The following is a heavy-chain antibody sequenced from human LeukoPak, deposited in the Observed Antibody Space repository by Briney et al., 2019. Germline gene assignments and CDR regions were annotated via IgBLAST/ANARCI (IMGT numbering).Heavy chain of an antibody. V-gene: IGHV3-48*01. CDR1: GFTFSSYG. Sequence: GGSLRLSCAASGFTFSSYGMHWARQAPGKGLEWVSYISSSSSTIYYADSVKGRFTISRDNAKNSLFLQMNSLRAEDTAVYYCARSLSAAENYWGQGTLVTVSS. D-gene: IGHD6-13*01. CDR2: ISSSSSTI. CDR3: ARSLSAAENY. J-gene: IGHJ4*02.